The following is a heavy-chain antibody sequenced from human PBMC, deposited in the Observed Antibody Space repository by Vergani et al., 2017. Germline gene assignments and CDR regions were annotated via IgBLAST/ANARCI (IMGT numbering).Heavy chain of an antibody. V-gene: IGHV3-21*06. Sequence: EVQLQESGGGLVKPGGSLRVSCAASGFSFSTYSINWVRQAPGKGLEWVSSISGRSNYIYYADSLKGRFTISRDNSKNSVYLQMNSLRAEDTAIYYCARDHSYYYGSGSYYNPWYYYGMDVWGQXP. J-gene: IGHJ6*02. CDR3: ARDHSYYYGSGSYYNPWYYYGMDV. CDR2: ISGRSNYI. D-gene: IGHD3-10*01. CDR1: GFSFSTYS.